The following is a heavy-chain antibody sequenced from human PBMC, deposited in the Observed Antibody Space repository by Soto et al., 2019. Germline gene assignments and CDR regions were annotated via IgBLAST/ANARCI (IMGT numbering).Heavy chain of an antibody. CDR1: GFTFSDYY. CDR3: AKTIYSGYDFPWFDP. J-gene: IGHJ5*02. V-gene: IGHV3-11*01. Sequence: PGGSLRLSCAASGFTFSDYYMSWIRQAPGKGLEWVSYISSSGSTIYYADSVKGRFTISRDNSKNTLYLQMNSLRAEDTAVYYCAKTIYSGYDFPWFDPWGQGTLVTVSS. CDR2: ISSSGSTI. D-gene: IGHD5-12*01.